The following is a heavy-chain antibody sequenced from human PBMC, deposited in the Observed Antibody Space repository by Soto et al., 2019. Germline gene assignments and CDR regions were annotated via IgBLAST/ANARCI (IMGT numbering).Heavy chain of an antibody. J-gene: IGHJ4*02. CDR3: AKDLHWGSRPDTRYYFDY. Sequence: GGSLRLSCAASGFTFSSYAMSWVRQAPGKGLEWVSAISGSGGSTYYADSVKGRFTISRDNSKNTLYLQMNSLRAEDTAVYYCAKDLHWGSRPDTRYYFDYWGQGTLVTVSS. CDR1: GFTFSSYA. CDR2: ISGSGGST. D-gene: IGHD5-18*01. V-gene: IGHV3-23*01.